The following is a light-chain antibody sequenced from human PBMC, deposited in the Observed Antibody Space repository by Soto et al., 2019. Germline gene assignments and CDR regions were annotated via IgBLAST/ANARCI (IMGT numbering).Light chain of an antibody. CDR2: GVN. Sequence: QSVLTQPASVSGSPGQSITISCTGTSSDVGGYNYVSWYQQHPGKAPKLLIYGVNNRPSGVSNRFSGSKSGNTASLTISGLQAEEEAAYYCSSYTRGSTVIFGGGTKLTVL. V-gene: IGLV2-14*01. CDR3: SSYTRGSTVI. CDR1: SSDVGGYNY. J-gene: IGLJ2*01.